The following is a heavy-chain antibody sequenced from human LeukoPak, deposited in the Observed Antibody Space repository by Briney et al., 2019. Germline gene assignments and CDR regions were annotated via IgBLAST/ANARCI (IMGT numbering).Heavy chain of an antibody. J-gene: IGHJ4*02. Sequence: SGGSLRLSCAVSGFTFSSYWMSWFRQAPGKGLEWVANINQDGSQKFSVDSVKGRFTISRENAENSLSLQMNSLRVEDTAVYYCARDWFDGDYDRFDYWGQGTLVTVSS. CDR3: ARDWFDGDYDRFDY. V-gene: IGHV3-7*03. CDR1: GFTFSSYW. D-gene: IGHD4-17*01. CDR2: INQDGSQK.